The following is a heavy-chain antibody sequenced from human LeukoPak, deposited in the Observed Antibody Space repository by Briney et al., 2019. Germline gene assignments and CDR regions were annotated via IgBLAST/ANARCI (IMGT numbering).Heavy chain of an antibody. D-gene: IGHD2-2*01. V-gene: IGHV4-61*02. J-gene: IGHJ6*03. Sequence: PSETLSLTCTVSGGSISSGSYYWSWIRQPAGKGLEWIGRIYTSGSTNYNPSLKSRVTISVDTSKNQFSLKLSSVTAADMAVNYCARASSRYCSSTSCYDYYYYYYMDVWGKGTTVTVSS. CDR3: ARASSRYCSSTSCYDYYYYYYMDV. CDR2: IYTSGST. CDR1: GGSISSGSYY.